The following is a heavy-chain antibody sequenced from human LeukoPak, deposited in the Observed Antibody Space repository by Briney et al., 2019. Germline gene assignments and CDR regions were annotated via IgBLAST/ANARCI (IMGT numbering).Heavy chain of an antibody. V-gene: IGHV4-59*12. CDR1: GGSIRNYY. CDR2: VFYSGYT. D-gene: IGHD1-26*01. CDR3: ARDHPTPTTGYMDV. Sequence: PSETLSLTCTVSGGSIRNYYWTYIRQPPGKGLEWIGYVFYSGYTKYNPSLKSRVTISVDTSKNQFSLKLSSVTAADTAVYYCARDHPTPTTGYMDVWGKGTTVTVSS. J-gene: IGHJ6*03.